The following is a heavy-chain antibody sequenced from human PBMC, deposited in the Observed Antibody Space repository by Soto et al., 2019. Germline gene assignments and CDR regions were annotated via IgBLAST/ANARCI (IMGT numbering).Heavy chain of an antibody. J-gene: IGHJ4*02. CDR3: AKEGVVRGWYVDY. D-gene: IGHD3-3*01. CDR1: GFTFSTYA. CDR2: SDGSGGST. V-gene: IGHV3-23*01. Sequence: VQLLESGGGLVQPGGSLRLSCAASGFTFSTYAMTWVRQAPGKGLEWVSTSDGSGGSTYYADSVKGRFTVSRDNYKNTLYLQMNSLRGEDTALYYCAKEGVVRGWYVDYWGQGTLVTVSS.